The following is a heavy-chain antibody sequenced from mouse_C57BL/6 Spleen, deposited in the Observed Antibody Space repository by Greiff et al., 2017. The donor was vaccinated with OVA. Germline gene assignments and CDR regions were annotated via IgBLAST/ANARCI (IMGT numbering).Heavy chain of an antibody. Sequence: EVKVVESGGGLVKPGGSLKLSCAASGFTFSSYAMSWVRQTPEKRLEWVATISDGGSYTYYPDNVKGRFTISRDNAKNNLYLQMSHLKSEDTAMYYCAIYGNSRFPWFAYWGQGTLVTVSA. CDR3: AIYGNSRFPWFAY. V-gene: IGHV5-4*03. J-gene: IGHJ3*01. CDR1: GFTFSSYA. CDR2: ISDGGSYT. D-gene: IGHD2-1*01.